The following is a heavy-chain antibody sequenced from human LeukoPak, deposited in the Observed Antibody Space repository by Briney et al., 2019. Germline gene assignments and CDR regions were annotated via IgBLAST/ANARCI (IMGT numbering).Heavy chain of an antibody. V-gene: IGHV1-69*13. CDR3: ADRFCSGGGCYSTLAEYFQY. D-gene: IGHD2-15*01. J-gene: IGHJ1*01. CDR2: IMPLSGTA. CDR1: GGTFDSHA. Sequence: SVKVSCKASGGTFDSHAINWVRQAPGQGLEWMGGIMPLSGTAKYAQRFQSRFTITAVDSTSKAYMELTSLRSDETAVYYCADRFCSGGGCYSTLAEYFQYWGQGTLVIVSS.